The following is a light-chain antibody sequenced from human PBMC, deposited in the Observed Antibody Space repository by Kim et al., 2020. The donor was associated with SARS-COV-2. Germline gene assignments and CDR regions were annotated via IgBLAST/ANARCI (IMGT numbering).Light chain of an antibody. V-gene: IGLV3-1*01. CDR3: QPWDSSTVV. CDR1: NLGDKY. J-gene: IGLJ2*01. CDR2: HDK. Sequence: VSRGQPASITCHGDNLGDKYTGWYREKPGQTHVLGIYHDKKRSSGLPERYSGSNSENKATLTIGGTQAMDEDDYYCQPWDSSTVVFALGTQLTVL.